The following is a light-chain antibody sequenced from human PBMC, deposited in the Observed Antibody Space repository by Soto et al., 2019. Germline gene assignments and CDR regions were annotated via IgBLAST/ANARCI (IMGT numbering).Light chain of an antibody. J-gene: IGLJ1*01. CDR2: ENN. CDR3: GTWDSSLSAYV. CDR1: SSNIGNNY. Sequence: QSVLTHPPSVSAAPGQKVTISCSGISSNIGNNYVSWYQQLPGTAPKLLIYENNKRPSGIPDRFSGSKSGTSATLGITGLQTGDEADYYCGTWDSSLSAYVFGTGTKVTGL. V-gene: IGLV1-51*02.